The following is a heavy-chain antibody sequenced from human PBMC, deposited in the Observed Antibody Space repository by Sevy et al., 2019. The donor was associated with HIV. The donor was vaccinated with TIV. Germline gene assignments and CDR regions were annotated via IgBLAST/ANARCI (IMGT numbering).Heavy chain of an antibody. J-gene: IGHJ4*02. CDR1: GCTFTDYY. D-gene: IGHD5-12*01. V-gene: IGHV1-69*13. CDR2: IIPIFGTA. Sequence: ASVKVSCKTSGCTFTDYYLHCVRQAPGQGLEWMGGIIPIFGTANYAQKFQGRVTITADESTSTAYMELSSLRSEDTAVYYCARGARGYSGYDSYYFDYWGQGTLVTVSS. CDR3: ARGARGYSGYDSYYFDY.